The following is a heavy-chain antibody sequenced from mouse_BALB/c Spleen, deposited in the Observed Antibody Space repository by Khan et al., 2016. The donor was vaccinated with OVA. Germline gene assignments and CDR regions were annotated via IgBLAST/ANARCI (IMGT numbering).Heavy chain of an antibody. V-gene: IGHV3-8*02. CDR2: ISYSGST. J-gene: IGHJ2*01. CDR1: GDSITSGY. CDR3: AGTSYYGNYYFDY. Sequence: EVQLQESGPSLVKPSQTLSLTCSVTGDSITSGYWNWIRKFPGNKLEYMGYISYSGSTYYNPSLKSRISITRDTSKNQHYLQLNSMTTEDSATYYCAGTSYYGNYYFDYWRQGTTLTVSS. D-gene: IGHD2-10*01.